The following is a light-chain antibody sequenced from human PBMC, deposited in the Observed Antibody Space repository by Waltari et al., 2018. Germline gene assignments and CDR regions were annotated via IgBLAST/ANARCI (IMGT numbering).Light chain of an antibody. V-gene: IGLV2-14*01. CDR2: DVS. J-gene: IGLJ3*02. Sequence: QSALTQPASVSGSPGQSITISCTGTSGDIGNYKFVSWYQQEPGRAPKLIVYDVSQPASGVSNRFSGSKSGNTASLTISGVQAKDEADYYCSSYTTTSSWVFGGGTKLTVL. CDR3: SSYTTTSSWV. CDR1: SGDIGNYKF.